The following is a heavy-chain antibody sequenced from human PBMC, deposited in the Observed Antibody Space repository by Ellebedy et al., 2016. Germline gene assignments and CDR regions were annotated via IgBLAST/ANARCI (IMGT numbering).Heavy chain of an antibody. CDR1: GFTFSNYF. CDR2: ISADGGDT. Sequence: GESLKISCATSGFTFSNYFMTWVRQAPGKGLEWVSTISADGGDTYFADSVKGRFTISRDNSRNTLFLQMNSLRAEDTAVYYCRQGHYFGYWGQGTLVTVSS. J-gene: IGHJ4*02. CDR3: RQGHYFGY. V-gene: IGHV3-23*01.